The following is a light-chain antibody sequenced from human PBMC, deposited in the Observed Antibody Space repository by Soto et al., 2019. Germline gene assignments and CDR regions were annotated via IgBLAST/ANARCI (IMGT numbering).Light chain of an antibody. CDR3: QQYNSYSPET. CDR1: QSISSW. V-gene: IGKV1-5*01. CDR2: DAS. J-gene: IGKJ1*01. Sequence: DIQMTQSPSTLSASVGARVTITCRASQSISSWLAWYQQKPGKAPKLLIYDASSLESGVPSRFSGSGSRTEFTLTISSLQPDDFATYYCQQYNSYSPETFGQGTKVEIK.